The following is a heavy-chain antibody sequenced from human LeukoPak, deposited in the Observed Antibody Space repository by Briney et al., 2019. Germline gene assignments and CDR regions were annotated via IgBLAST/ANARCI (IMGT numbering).Heavy chain of an antibody. CDR3: ARGRLTTRYCSSSSCYGWAFDI. CDR1: GGSFSGYY. Sequence: PSETLSLTCAVYGGSFSGYYWSWIRQPPGKGLEWIGEINHSGSTNYNPSLKSRVTISVDTSKNQFSLKLSSVTAADTAVYYCARGRLTTRYCSSSSCYGWAFDIWGQGTMVTVSS. V-gene: IGHV4-34*01. CDR2: INHSGST. J-gene: IGHJ3*02. D-gene: IGHD2-2*01.